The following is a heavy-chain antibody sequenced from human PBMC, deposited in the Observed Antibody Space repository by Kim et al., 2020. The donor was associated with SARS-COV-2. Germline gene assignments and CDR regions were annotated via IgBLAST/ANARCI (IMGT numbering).Heavy chain of an antibody. V-gene: IGHV1-18*01. J-gene: IGHJ4*02. Sequence: ASVKVSCKASGYTVTSYGINWIRQAPGQGLDWMGWISAYKGHTMYAQNFQGRVTMTADASTNTAYMELKSLRSDDTAVYYCAREPHCGADCYSPHIDYWGQGTLVTVSS. CDR1: GYTVTSYG. CDR3: AREPHCGADCYSPHIDY. CDR2: ISAYKGHT. D-gene: IGHD2-21*02.